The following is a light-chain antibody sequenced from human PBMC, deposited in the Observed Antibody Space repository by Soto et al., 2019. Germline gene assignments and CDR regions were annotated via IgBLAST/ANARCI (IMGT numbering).Light chain of an antibody. CDR2: EVT. Sequence: QSALTQPPSASGFPGQSVTISCTGTSSDVGYYDYVSWYQQHPGKAPKLVIYEVTKRPSGVPDRVSASKSGNTASLTVSGLRAEDEADYYCSSYEGSNNFVFGSGTKVTV. V-gene: IGLV2-8*01. CDR3: SSYEGSNNFV. CDR1: SSDVGYYDY. J-gene: IGLJ1*01.